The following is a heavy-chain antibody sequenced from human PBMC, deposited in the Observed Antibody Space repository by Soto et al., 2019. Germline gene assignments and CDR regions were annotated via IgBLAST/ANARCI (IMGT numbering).Heavy chain of an antibody. J-gene: IGHJ4*02. D-gene: IGHD3-10*01. CDR1: GGSISSGGYY. Sequence: SETLSLTFTVSGGSISSGGYYWSWIRQRPGKGLEWIGYIYYSGSTYYNPSLKSRVTISVDTSKNQFSLKLSSVTAADTAVYYCARVTGGSGSYYARRIFDYWGQGTLVTVSS. CDR3: ARVTGGSGSYYARRIFDY. CDR2: IYYSGST. V-gene: IGHV4-31*03.